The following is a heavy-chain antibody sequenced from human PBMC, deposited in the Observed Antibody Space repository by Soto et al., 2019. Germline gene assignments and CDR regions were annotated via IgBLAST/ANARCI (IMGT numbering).Heavy chain of an antibody. CDR3: TRGGNYYFDY. CDR1: GFTFSTSW. Sequence: EVQLVEAGGGLVQPGGSLRLSCAASGFTFSTSWIHWFPQAPGKGLVWVSGINGDGGTIKYADSVKGRFTISRDNAKNTVYLQMNSLSADVTALYYCTRGGNYYFDYWGQGTLVTVST. V-gene: IGHV3-74*01. D-gene: IGHD1-7*01. J-gene: IGHJ4*02. CDR2: INGDGGTI.